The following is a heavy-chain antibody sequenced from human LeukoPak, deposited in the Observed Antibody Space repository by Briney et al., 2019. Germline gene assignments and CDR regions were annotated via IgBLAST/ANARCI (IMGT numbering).Heavy chain of an antibody. Sequence: KPSETLSLTCTVSGGSISSYYWSWIRQPPGKGLEWIGYIYYSGSANYNPSLKSRVTISVDMSKNQFSLILSSVTAADTAVYYCARHGPYLGRLGWFDPWGQGTLVTVSS. V-gene: IGHV4-59*08. J-gene: IGHJ5*02. D-gene: IGHD1-26*01. CDR2: IYYSGSA. CDR3: ARHGPYLGRLGWFDP. CDR1: GGSISSYY.